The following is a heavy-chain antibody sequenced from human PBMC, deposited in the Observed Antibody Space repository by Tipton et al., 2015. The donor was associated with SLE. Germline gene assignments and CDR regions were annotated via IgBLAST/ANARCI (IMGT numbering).Heavy chain of an antibody. D-gene: IGHD1-7*01. J-gene: IGHJ4*02. V-gene: IGHV3-23*01. Sequence: SLRLSCAASGFTFTNYAMTWVRQAPGKGLEWVSAISPSGANTYYADSVKGRFTISRDNSKNTVYLHMNSLRADDTAIYYCASASWNYGFFDYWGQGTLVTVSS. CDR2: ISPSGANT. CDR1: GFTFTNYA. CDR3: ASASWNYGFFDY.